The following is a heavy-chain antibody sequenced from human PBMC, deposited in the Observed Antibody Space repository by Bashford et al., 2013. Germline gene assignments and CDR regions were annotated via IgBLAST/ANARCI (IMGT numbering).Heavy chain of an antibody. J-gene: IGHJ4*02. Sequence: WVRQMPGKGLEWMGIIYPGDSDTRYSPSFQGQVTISADKSISTAYLQWSSLKASDTAMYYCATSLRGGSCYQEWGQGTLVTVSS. CDR3: ATSLRGGSCYQE. CDR2: IYPGDSDT. V-gene: IGHV5-51*01. D-gene: IGHD2-15*01.